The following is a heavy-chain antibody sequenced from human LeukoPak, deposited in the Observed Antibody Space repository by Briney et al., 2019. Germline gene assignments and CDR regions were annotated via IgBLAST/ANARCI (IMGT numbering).Heavy chain of an antibody. CDR1: GFAFSSYA. V-gene: IGHV3-21*01. CDR2: ISSSSSSI. Sequence: PGGSLRLSCAASGFAFSSYAMNWVRQAPGKGLEWVSYISSSSSSIFYADSVKGRFTISRDNAMNSLYLRMDSLRAEDTAVYYCVRDPLGGHFDYWGQGTLVTVSS. J-gene: IGHJ4*02. CDR3: VRDPLGGHFDY.